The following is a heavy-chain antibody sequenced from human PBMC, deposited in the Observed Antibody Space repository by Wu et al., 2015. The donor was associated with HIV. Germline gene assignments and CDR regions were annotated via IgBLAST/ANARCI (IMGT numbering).Heavy chain of an antibody. CDR2: FDPEDGET. J-gene: IGHJ4*02. D-gene: IGHD1-26*01. Sequence: QVQLVQSGAEVKKPGASVKVSCKVSGYTLTELPMHWVRQAPGKGLEWMGGFDPEDGETIYAQKFQGRVTVTEDTSTDTAYMELSSLRSEDTAVYYCATGLSGSYFSFRYWGQGTLVTVSS. V-gene: IGHV1-24*01. CDR3: ATGLSGSYFSFRY. CDR1: GYTLTELP.